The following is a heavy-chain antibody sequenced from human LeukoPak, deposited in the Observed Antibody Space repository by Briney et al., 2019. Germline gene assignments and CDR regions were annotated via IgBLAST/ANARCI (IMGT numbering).Heavy chain of an antibody. CDR3: ARGGSIDY. D-gene: IGHD3-16*01. V-gene: IGHV3-74*01. CDR1: GFTFSNYW. Sequence: QSGGPLRLSCVASGFTFSNYWMHWVRQVPGKGLVWVSRIQSDGSSPDYADSVKGQFTISRDNAKNTLYLQMNSLRAEDTAVYYCARGGSIDYWGQGTLVTVSA. CDR2: IQSDGSSP. J-gene: IGHJ4*02.